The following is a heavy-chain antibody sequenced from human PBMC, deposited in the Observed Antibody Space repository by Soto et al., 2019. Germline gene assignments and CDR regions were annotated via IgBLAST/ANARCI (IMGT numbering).Heavy chain of an antibody. CDR2: LSGGGSYT. Sequence: EVQLLEFGGGLVQPGGSLRLSCVTSGFTFNSYAVSWVRQAPGQGLEWVSGLSGGGSYTYYADSVKGRFTISSDDSKETAYLRRGSLRVYYLCIYYCARGGEGTLRCMITSYFDYWGEGTLVTVSS. CDR1: GFTFNSYA. D-gene: IGHD2-8*01. V-gene: IGHV3-23*01. J-gene: IGHJ4*02. CDR3: ARGGEGTLRCMITSYFDY.